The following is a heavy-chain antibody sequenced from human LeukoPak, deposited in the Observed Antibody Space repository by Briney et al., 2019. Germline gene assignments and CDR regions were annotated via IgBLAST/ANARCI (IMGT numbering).Heavy chain of an antibody. V-gene: IGHV3-66*02. D-gene: IGHD1-26*01. CDR2: IYSGGST. J-gene: IGHJ4*02. CDR1: GFTVSSNY. CDR3: ARVGSGSHSLRASYYFDY. Sequence: GGSLRLSCAASGFTVSSNYMSWVRQAPGKGLEWVSVIYSGGSTYYADSVKGRFTISRDNSKNTLYLQMNSLRAEDTAVYYCARVGSGSHSLRASYYFDYWGQGTLVTVSS.